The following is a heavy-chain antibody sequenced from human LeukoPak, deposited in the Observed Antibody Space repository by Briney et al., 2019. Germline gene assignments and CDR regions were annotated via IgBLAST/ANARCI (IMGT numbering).Heavy chain of an antibody. Sequence: SETLSLTCAVYGVSFSGYYWSWIRQPPGKGLEWIGYIYYSGTTNYNPSLKSRVTMSVDTSKNQFALKLSSVTAADTAVYYCARDLRRALDYWGQGTLVTVSS. CDR1: GVSFSGYY. J-gene: IGHJ4*02. V-gene: IGHV4-59*01. CDR2: IYYSGTT. CDR3: ARDLRRALDY.